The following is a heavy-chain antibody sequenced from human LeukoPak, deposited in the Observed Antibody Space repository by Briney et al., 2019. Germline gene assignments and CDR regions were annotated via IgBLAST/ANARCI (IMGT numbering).Heavy chain of an antibody. CDR3: ARGPHQYGSGSKTFDY. Sequence: SETLSLTCAVYGGSFSGYYWSWIRRPPGKGLEWIGEINHSGSTNYNPSLKSRVTISVDTSKNQFSLKLSSVTAADTAVYYCARGPHQYGSGSKTFDYWGQGTLVTVSS. CDR1: GGSFSGYY. J-gene: IGHJ4*02. CDR2: INHSGST. D-gene: IGHD3-10*01. V-gene: IGHV4-34*01.